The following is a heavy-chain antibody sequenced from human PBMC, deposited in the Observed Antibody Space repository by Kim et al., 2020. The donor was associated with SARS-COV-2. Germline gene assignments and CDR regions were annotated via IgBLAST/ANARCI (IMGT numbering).Heavy chain of an antibody. CDR1: GFTFSSYS. J-gene: IGHJ6*02. CDR3: AREWELPVYYYYGMDV. V-gene: IGHV3-21*01. Sequence: GGSLRLSCAASGFTFSSYSMNWVRQAPGKGLEWVSSISSSSSYIYYADSVKGRFTISRDNAKNSLYLQMNSLRAEDTAVYYCAREWELPVYYYYGMDVWGQGTTVTVSS. D-gene: IGHD1-26*01. CDR2: ISSSSSYI.